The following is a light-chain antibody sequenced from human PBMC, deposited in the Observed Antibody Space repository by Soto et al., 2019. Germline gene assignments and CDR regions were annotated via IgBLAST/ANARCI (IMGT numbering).Light chain of an antibody. Sequence: QSALTQPPSASGSPGQSVTISCTGTSSDVGGYNCVSWYQQHPGKAPKLMIYEVTKRPSGVPDRFSGSKSGNTASLTVSGLLAEDEADYYCSSHAGIINVVFGGGTKLTVL. J-gene: IGLJ3*02. V-gene: IGLV2-8*01. CDR1: SSDVGGYNC. CDR3: SSHAGIINVV. CDR2: EVT.